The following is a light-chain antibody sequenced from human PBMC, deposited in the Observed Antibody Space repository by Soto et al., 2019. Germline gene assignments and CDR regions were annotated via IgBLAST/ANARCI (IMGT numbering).Light chain of an antibody. Sequence: EIVLTQSPGTLSLSPGERATLSCRASQSVSNNYLAWYQLKPGQAPRLLIYGASTRATGIPARFSGSGSGTEFTLTISSLQSEDFGVYYCQQYNNWPRATFGGGTKVDIK. J-gene: IGKJ4*01. CDR3: QQYNNWPRAT. CDR2: GAS. CDR1: QSVSNN. V-gene: IGKV3-15*01.